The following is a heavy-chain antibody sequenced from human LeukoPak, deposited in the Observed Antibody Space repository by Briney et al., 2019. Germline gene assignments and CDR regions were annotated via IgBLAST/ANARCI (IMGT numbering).Heavy chain of an antibody. V-gene: IGHV3-74*01. CDR3: ARHDTSGWYAFDY. D-gene: IGHD6-19*01. CDR1: GFTSSSHW. CDR2: INSDGSST. J-gene: IGHJ4*02. Sequence: GGSLRLSCAASGFTSSSHWMHWFRQAPGKGLVRVSRINSDGSSTSYADSVKGRFTISRDNAKNTLYLQMSSLRAEDTAVYYCARHDTSGWYAFDYWGQGTLVTVSS.